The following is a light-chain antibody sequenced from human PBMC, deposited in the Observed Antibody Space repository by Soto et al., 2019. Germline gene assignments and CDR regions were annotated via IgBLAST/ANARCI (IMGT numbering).Light chain of an antibody. CDR1: SGSVGGYNY. V-gene: IGLV2-8*01. Sequence: QSALTQPPSASGSPGQSVTLTCTGTSGSVGGYNYVSWYQQHPGKAPKLMIYDVSKRPSGIPARFSGSKSGNTASLTVSGLQAEDEADYYCSSYAGSNNLGFGGGTKLTVL. CDR3: SSYAGSNNLG. CDR2: DVS. J-gene: IGLJ2*01.